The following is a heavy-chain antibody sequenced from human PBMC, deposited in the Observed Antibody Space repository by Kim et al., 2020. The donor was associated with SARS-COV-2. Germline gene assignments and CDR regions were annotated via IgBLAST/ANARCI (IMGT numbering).Heavy chain of an antibody. V-gene: IGHV3-30*18. Sequence: GGSLRLSCAASGFTFSSYGMHWVRQAPGKGLEWVAVISYDGSNKYYADSVKGRFTISRDNSKNTLYLQMNSLRAEDTAVYYCAKDPTAMVTGWFDPWGQGTLVTVSS. CDR2: ISYDGSNK. CDR1: GFTFSSYG. J-gene: IGHJ5*02. CDR3: AKDPTAMVTGWFDP. D-gene: IGHD5-18*01.